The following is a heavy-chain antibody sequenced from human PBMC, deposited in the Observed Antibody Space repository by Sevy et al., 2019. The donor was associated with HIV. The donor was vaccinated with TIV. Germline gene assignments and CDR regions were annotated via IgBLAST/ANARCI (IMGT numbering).Heavy chain of an antibody. CDR3: ARDDCSSLSCHGSLLY. CDR1: GYTFTSYV. V-gene: IGHV1-18*01. Sequence: ASVKVSCKASGYTFTSYVISWVRQALGQGLEWMGWVSTFNVNTNNAQKFQGRATMTTDTSTSTAYMELTSLRSDDTAVYYCARDDCSSLSCHGSLLYWGQGTLVTVSS. D-gene: IGHD2-2*01. J-gene: IGHJ4*02. CDR2: VSTFNVNT.